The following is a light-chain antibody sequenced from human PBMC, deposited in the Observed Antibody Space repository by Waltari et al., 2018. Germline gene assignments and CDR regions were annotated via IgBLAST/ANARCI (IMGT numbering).Light chain of an antibody. CDR2: YVS. J-gene: IGLJ1*01. CDR3: QVWDANNDPGV. CDR1: NIGTKS. Sequence: SYVLTQPPSVSVAPGETARIPCGGNNIGTKSVHWYQQKPGQAPVLVLSYVSDRRSGIPERISGSNSGNTATLTISRVEAGDEAEYFCQVWDANNDPGVFGTGTEVTVL. V-gene: IGLV3-21*04.